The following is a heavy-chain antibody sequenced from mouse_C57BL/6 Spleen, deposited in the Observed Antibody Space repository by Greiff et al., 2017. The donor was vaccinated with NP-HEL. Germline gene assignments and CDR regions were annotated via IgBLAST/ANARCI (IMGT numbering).Heavy chain of an antibody. Sequence: VQLQQSGPGLVQPSQSLSITCTVSGFSLTSYGVHWVRQSPGKGLEWLGVIWSGGSTDYNAAFISRLSICKDNSKSQVFFKMNSLQADDTAIYYCARRAYYDYDVPFAYWGQGTLVTVSA. D-gene: IGHD2-4*01. V-gene: IGHV2-2*01. CDR2: IWSGGST. CDR1: GFSLTSYG. CDR3: ARRAYYDYDVPFAY. J-gene: IGHJ3*01.